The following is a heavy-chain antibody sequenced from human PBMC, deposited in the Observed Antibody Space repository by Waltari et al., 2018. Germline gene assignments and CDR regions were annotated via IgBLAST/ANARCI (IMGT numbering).Heavy chain of an antibody. CDR1: GGSISNGGYY. V-gene: IGHV4-31*03. Sequence: QVQLQESGPGLVKPSQTLSLTCTVSGGSISNGGYYWSWIRQPPGTGLEWIGYIYYSGTAYYHPALKSRVTMSVDTSKNQFSLDLSSVTAADTAVYYCAREGFDRWGHFDYWGQGTLVTVSS. CDR3: AREGFDRWGHFDY. CDR2: IYYSGTA. J-gene: IGHJ4*02. D-gene: IGHD3-16*01.